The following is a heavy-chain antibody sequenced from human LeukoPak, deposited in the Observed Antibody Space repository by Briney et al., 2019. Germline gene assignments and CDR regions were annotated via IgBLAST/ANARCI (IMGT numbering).Heavy chain of an antibody. CDR3: ARRRSYYGSGSAWFDP. J-gene: IGHJ5*02. Sequence: PSETLSLTCAVYGGSFSGYYWSWIRQPPGKGLEWIGEINHSGSTNYNPSLKSRVTISVDTSKNQFSLKLSSVTAADTAVYYCARRRSYYGSGSAWFDPWGQGTLVTVSS. CDR1: GGSFSGYY. V-gene: IGHV4-34*01. CDR2: INHSGST. D-gene: IGHD3-10*01.